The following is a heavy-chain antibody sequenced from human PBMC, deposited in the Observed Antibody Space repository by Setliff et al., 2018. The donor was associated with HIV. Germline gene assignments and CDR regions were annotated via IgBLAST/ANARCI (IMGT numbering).Heavy chain of an antibody. CDR3: ARILLYDSSAYFVNAFDI. V-gene: IGHV4-59*08. CDR2: VYYDAST. CDR1: GGSISTHY. J-gene: IGHJ3*02. Sequence: TSETLSLTCTVSGGSISTHYWSWIRQPPGKGLEWIGTVYYDASTNYNPSLKSRVTISVDTSKNQFYLKLSSVTAADTAVYYCARILLYDSSAYFVNAFDIWGQGTVVTVSS. D-gene: IGHD3-22*01.